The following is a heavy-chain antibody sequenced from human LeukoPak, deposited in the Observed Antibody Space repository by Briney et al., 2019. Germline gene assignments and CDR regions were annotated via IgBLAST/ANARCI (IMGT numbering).Heavy chain of an antibody. CDR3: AGRRSSGWYAY. Sequence: GGSLRLSCAASGFTFNSYNMNWVRQAPGKGLEWISYISSDSSTIFYADSVKGRFLIFRDTSKNTVDLQMNSLRVEDTAVYYCAGRRSSGWYAYWGQGTLVTVSS. CDR2: ISSDSSTI. CDR1: GFTFNSYN. D-gene: IGHD6-19*01. V-gene: IGHV3-48*04. J-gene: IGHJ4*02.